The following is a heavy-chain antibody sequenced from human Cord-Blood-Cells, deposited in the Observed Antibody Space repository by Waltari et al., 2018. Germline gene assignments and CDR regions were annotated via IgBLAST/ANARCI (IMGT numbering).Heavy chain of an antibody. V-gene: IGHV5-51*01. Sequence: EVQLVQSGAEVKKPGESLKISCKGSGYSFTSYWTGWVRQMPGKGLEWMGITYPGDAATSCRPAFQGQVTISDDNPISTAYLQWSSLKASDTAMYYCARPSRWEWVSAFDIWGQGTMVTVSS. D-gene: IGHD1-26*01. CDR1: GYSFTSYW. CDR3: ARPSRWEWVSAFDI. J-gene: IGHJ3*02. CDR2: TYPGDAAT.